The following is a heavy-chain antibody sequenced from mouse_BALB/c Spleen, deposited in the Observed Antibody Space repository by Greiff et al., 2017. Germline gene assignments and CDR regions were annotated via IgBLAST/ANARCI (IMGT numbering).Heavy chain of an antibody. J-gene: IGHJ3*01. CDR2: IWSGGST. CDR1: GFSLTSYG. CDR3: ARSTMIPWFAY. D-gene: IGHD2-4*01. V-gene: IGHV2-2*02. Sequence: QVQLQQSGPGLVQPSQSLSITCTVSGFSLTSYGVHWVRQSPGKGLEWLGVIWSGGSTDYNAAFISRLSISKDNSKSQVFFKMNSLQANDTAIYYCARSTMIPWFAYWGQGTLVTVSA.